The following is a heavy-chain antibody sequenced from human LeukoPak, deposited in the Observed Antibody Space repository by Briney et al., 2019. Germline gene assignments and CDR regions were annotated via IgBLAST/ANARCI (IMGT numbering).Heavy chain of an antibody. CDR1: GFTFSNAW. Sequence: GGSLRLSCAASGFTFSNAWMSWVRQAPGKGLGWVSAISSTGRSTYYADSVKGRFTISRDNSRNTLYLQMNSLRAEDTAVYYCARGLLGVDYWGQGTLVTVSS. CDR2: ISSTGRST. D-gene: IGHD2-8*02. V-gene: IGHV3-23*01. J-gene: IGHJ4*02. CDR3: ARGLLGVDY.